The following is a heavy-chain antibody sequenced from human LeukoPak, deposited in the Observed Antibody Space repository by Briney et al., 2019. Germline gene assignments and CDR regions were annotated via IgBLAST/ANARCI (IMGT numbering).Heavy chain of an antibody. D-gene: IGHD1-26*01. CDR2: MNSNSGNT. Sequence: ASVKVSCKASGYTFTSYDINWVRQATGQGLEWMGWMNSNSGNTGYAQKFQGRVTMTRNTSISTAYMELSSLRSEDTAAYYRARDRIVAYNWFDPWGQGTLVTVSS. CDR3: ARDRIVAYNWFDP. J-gene: IGHJ5*02. CDR1: GYTFTSYD. V-gene: IGHV1-8*01.